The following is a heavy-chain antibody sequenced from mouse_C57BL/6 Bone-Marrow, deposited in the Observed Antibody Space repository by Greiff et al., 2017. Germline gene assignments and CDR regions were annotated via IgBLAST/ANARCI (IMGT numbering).Heavy chain of an antibody. Sequence: EVKVEESGPGLVKPSQSLSLTCSVTGYSITSGYYWNWIRQFPGNKLEWMGYISYDGSNNYNPSLKNRISITRDTSKNQFFLKLNSVTTEDTATYYCARENCYFDYWGQGTTLTVSS. D-gene: IGHD4-1*01. CDR1: GYSITSGYY. V-gene: IGHV3-6*01. CDR2: ISYDGSN. J-gene: IGHJ2*01. CDR3: ARENCYFDY.